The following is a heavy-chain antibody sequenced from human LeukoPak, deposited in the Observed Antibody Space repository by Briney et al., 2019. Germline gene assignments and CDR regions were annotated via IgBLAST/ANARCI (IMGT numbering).Heavy chain of an antibody. V-gene: IGHV1-18*01. CDR2: ISAYNGNT. Sequence: GASVKVSCTASGYTFTSYGISWVRQAPGQGLEGMGWISAYNGNTNYAQKLQGRVTMTTDTSTSTAYMELRSLRSDDTAVYYCARADSGDPFLDYWGQGTLVTVSS. J-gene: IGHJ4*02. D-gene: IGHD4-17*01. CDR3: ARADSGDPFLDY. CDR1: GYTFTSYG.